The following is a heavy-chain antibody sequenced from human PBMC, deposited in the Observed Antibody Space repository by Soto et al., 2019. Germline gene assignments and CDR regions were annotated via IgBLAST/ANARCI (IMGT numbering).Heavy chain of an antibody. CDR3: AKDRDDSCSSWRGTYYFDY. Sequence: EVQLLESGGGLVQPGGSLRLSCAASGFTFSSYAMSWVRQAPGKGLEWVSAISGSGGSTYYADSVKGRFTISRDNSKNTLYLQMNSLRAEDTAVYYCAKDRDDSCSSWRGTYYFDYWGQGTLVTVS. J-gene: IGHJ4*02. CDR1: GFTFSSYA. V-gene: IGHV3-23*01. D-gene: IGHD6-6*01. CDR2: ISGSGGST.